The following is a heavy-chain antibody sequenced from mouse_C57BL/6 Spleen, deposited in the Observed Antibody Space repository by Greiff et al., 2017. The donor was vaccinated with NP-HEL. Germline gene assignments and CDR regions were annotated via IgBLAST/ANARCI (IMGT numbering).Heavy chain of an antibody. J-gene: IGHJ2*01. CDR3: ARSGGYSYFDY. CDR1: GYAFSSSW. V-gene: IGHV1-82*01. D-gene: IGHD2-3*01. CDR2: IYPGDGDT. Sequence: QVQLQQSGPELVKPGASVKISCKASGYAFSSSWMNWVKQRPGKGLEWIGRIYPGDGDTNYNGKFKGKATLTADKSSSTAYMQLSSLTSEDSAVYFCARSGGYSYFDYRGQGTTLTVSS.